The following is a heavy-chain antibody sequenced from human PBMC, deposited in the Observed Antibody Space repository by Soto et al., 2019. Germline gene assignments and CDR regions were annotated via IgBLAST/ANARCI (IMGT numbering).Heavy chain of an antibody. V-gene: IGHV3-23*01. J-gene: IGHJ5*02. CDR1: GFSFSSYA. CDR2: ISARGGSS. D-gene: IGHD5-12*01. CDR3: AKGSTEYSASVDP. Sequence: EVQLLESGGGLVQPGGSLRLACAASGFSFSSYAMVWVRQAPGKGLERVSVISARGGSSYFADSGKGRFTISRDNSKNVLSLEMNSLRAEDTATSFCAKGSTEYSASVDPWGQGTLVLVSS.